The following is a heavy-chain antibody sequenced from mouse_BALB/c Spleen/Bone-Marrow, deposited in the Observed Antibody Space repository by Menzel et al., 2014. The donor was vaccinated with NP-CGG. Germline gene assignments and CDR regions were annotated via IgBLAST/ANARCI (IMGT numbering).Heavy chain of an antibody. J-gene: IGHJ3*01. CDR1: GFTFTDYY. CDR3: ARGYGNRGGFAY. Sequence: EVKLMESGGGLVQPGGSLRLSCATSGFTFTDYYMSWVRQPPGKALEWSGFIRNKANGYTTDYSASVKGRFTISRDNSQSILYLQMNSLKAEDSAAYCCARGYGNRGGFAYWGQGTLVTVSA. V-gene: IGHV7-3*02. D-gene: IGHD2-10*02. CDR2: IRNKANGYTT.